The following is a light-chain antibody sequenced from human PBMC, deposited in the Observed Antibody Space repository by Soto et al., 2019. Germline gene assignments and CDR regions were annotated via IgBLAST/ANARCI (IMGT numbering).Light chain of an antibody. Sequence: DIQMTQSPSSLSASVGDRSTSTGRASQSISTYLNWYLQKPGKAPVLLIYAASRLQSGVPSRFNGSGSGTDFTLTINSLQPEDFATYYCQQYDNLPYFGGGTQVEIK. CDR1: QSISTY. CDR2: AAS. V-gene: IGKV1-39*01. CDR3: QQYDNLPY. J-gene: IGKJ4*01.